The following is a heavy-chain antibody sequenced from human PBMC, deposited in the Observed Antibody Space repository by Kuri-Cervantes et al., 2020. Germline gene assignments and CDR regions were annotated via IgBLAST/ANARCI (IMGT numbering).Heavy chain of an antibody. Sequence: SVKVSCKASGGTFSSYDISWVRQAPGQGLEWMGGIIPIFGTANYAQKFQGRVTITADESTSTAYMELSSLRSEDTAVYYCARAHGVMDNYYYGMDVWGQGTTVTVSS. J-gene: IGHJ6*02. D-gene: IGHD3-16*01. CDR3: ARAHGVMDNYYYGMDV. CDR1: GGTFSSYD. V-gene: IGHV1-69*13. CDR2: IIPIFGTA.